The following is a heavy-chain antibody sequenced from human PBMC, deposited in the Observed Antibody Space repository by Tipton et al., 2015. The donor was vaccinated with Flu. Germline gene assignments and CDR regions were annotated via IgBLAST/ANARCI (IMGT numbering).Heavy chain of an antibody. CDR1: GGSISTSHYY. J-gene: IGHJ1*01. CDR2: IYYSATT. V-gene: IGHV4-39*02. Sequence: TLSLTCTVSGGSISTSHYYWAWIRQPPGKGLEWIGSIYYSATTDYNPSLESRVTLSVDTSKNHFSLKMSSVTAADTAVYCCARTHDYGDPGDQHWGQGTLVTVSS. CDR3: ARTHDYGDPGDQH. D-gene: IGHD4-17*01.